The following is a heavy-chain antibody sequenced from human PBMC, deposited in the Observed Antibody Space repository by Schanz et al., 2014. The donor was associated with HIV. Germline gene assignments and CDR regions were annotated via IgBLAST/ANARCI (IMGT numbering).Heavy chain of an antibody. CDR3: ARDLCGKDDY. Sequence: EVQLVESGGGLVQPGGSLRLSCVASGVTFSNYWMTWVRHVSGKGLEWVANIKQDGTEMYYVDSVKGRFTISRDNAKNTLYLQMDSLRAEDTAVYYCARDLCGKDDYWGQGTLVTVSS. CDR1: GVTFSNYW. D-gene: IGHD2-15*01. V-gene: IGHV3-7*01. J-gene: IGHJ4*02. CDR2: IKQDGTEM.